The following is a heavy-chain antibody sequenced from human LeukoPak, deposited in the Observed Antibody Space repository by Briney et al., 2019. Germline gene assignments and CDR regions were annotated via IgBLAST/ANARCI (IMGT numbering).Heavy chain of an antibody. V-gene: IGHV4-39*01. CDR2: IYYSGST. J-gene: IGHJ4*02. D-gene: IGHD2-15*01. Sequence: WETLSLTCAVSGGSISSSSDYWGWIPQPPGKGLEWIGSIYYSGSTYYNPSLKSRVTISVNTSKNQFSLKLRSLTAPNTAVYYCASDRYDPYCSGCNCYAFDYWGEGTLVTVSS. CDR1: GGSISSSSDY. CDR3: ASDRYDPYCSGCNCYAFDY.